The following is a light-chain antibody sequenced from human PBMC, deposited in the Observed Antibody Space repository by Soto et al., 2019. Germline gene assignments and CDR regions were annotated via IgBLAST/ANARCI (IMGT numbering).Light chain of an antibody. CDR1: QTLLHSNGYNY. J-gene: IGKJ2*01. Sequence: DIVMTQSPLSLPVTPGEPASISCRSSQTLLHSNGYNYLDWYLQRPGQSPQLLIYLGSSRASGVPDRFSGSGSGTDFTLKFTRVEAEDVGVYYCMQALQTPTFGQGTKLEIK. V-gene: IGKV2-28*01. CDR3: MQALQTPT. CDR2: LGS.